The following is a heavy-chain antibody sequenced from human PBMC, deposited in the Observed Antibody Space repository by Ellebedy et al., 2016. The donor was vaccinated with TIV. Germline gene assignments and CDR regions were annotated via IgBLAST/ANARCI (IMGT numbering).Heavy chain of an antibody. CDR3: ARRTQWSQDCSSTTCYRSFDY. J-gene: IGHJ4*02. CDR2: IDHSGST. CDR1: GGSFSGYY. V-gene: IGHV4-34*01. D-gene: IGHD2-2*01. Sequence: MPSETLSLTCAVYGGSFSGYYWSWIRQPPGKGLEWIGEIDHSGSTNYNPSLKSRVTNSVDTSKNHFSLRLSTVTAADTAVYYCARRTQWSQDCSSTTCYRSFDYWGQGTLVTVSS.